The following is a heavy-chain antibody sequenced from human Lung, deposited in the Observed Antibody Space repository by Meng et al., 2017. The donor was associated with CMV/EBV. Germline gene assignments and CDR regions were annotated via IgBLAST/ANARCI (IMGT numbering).Heavy chain of an antibody. J-gene: IGHJ6*02. CDR2: ISKGGPTI. Sequence: GGSLRLXCAASGFTVTDHYMNWFRQAPGKGLEWVSYISKGGPTIYYADSVKGRFTISRDNAKNSLYLQMDSLRAEDTAVYYCGGTDGRGMDVWGHGTTVTVSS. CDR1: GFTVTDHY. D-gene: IGHD2-8*01. V-gene: IGHV3-11*01. CDR3: GGTDGRGMDV.